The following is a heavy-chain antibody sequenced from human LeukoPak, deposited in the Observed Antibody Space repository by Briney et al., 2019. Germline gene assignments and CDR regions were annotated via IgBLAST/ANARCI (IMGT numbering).Heavy chain of an antibody. CDR3: AKGVGSEFTWFDP. J-gene: IGHJ5*02. V-gene: IGHV1-18*01. CDR2: ISPYSGNT. CDR1: GYSFTTSG. D-gene: IGHD3-10*01. Sequence: GASVKVSCKASGYSFTTSGVTWVRRAPGQGLEWMGWISPYSGNTKYARNLQGRVTMTTDTSTSTTYMEVRSLRSDDTAVYYCAKGVGSEFTWFDPWGQGTLVIVSS.